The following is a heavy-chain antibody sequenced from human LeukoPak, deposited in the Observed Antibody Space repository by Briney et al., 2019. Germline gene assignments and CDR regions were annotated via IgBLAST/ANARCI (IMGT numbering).Heavy chain of an antibody. D-gene: IGHD4-17*01. CDR2: ISGTSGYI. V-gene: IGHV3-21*01. CDR1: GFTFSSYT. J-gene: IGHJ4*02. Sequence: GGSLRLSCAASGFTFSSYTMTWVRQAPGKGLEWVSSISGTSGYIYYADSVKGRFTISRDNAKNSVYLQMTSLRDEDTAVYYCARDHYGDYGFDYWGQGTLVTVSS. CDR3: ARDHYGDYGFDY.